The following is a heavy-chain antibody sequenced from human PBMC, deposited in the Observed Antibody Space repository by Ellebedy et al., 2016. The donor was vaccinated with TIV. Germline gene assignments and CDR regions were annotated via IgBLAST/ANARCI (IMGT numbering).Heavy chain of an antibody. CDR2: TYYRSKWYT. D-gene: IGHD1-26*01. Sequence: SQTLSLTCVISGDSVSSNIATWNWIRQSPSRGLEWLGRTYYRSKWYTDYAVSVRSRITFNPDTSKNQFSLQLNSVTPEDTAVYYCARTPGNYWYFNLWGRGTLVAVSS. J-gene: IGHJ2*01. V-gene: IGHV6-1*01. CDR3: ARTPGNYWYFNL. CDR1: GDSVSSNIAT.